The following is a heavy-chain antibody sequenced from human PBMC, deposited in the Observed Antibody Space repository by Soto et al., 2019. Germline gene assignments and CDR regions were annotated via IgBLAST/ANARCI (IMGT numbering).Heavy chain of an antibody. CDR2: IDGPGDNT. J-gene: IGHJ3*02. V-gene: IGHV3-23*01. CDR3: AKQVTGWFNDAFDI. D-gene: IGHD6-19*01. CDR1: GFTFSRYA. Sequence: EVQLLESGGGLVQPGGSLTLSCAASGFTFSRYAMSWLHQAPGKGREWVSAIDGPGDNTHYADSVKGRFTFSRDNSRNTLYLQINGLRTEDTALYYCAKQVTGWFNDAFDIWGQGTLVTVSS.